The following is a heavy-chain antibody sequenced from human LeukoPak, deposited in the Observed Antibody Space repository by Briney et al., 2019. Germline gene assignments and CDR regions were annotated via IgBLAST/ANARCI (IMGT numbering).Heavy chain of an antibody. Sequence: GGSLRLSCAASGFTFSSYAMHWVRQAPGKGLEWVAVISYDGSNKYYADSVEGRFTISRDNSKNTLYLQMNSLRAEDTAVYYCARGGPEYLSDYWGQGTLVTVSS. CDR3: ARGGPEYLSDY. CDR1: GFTFSSYA. J-gene: IGHJ4*02. D-gene: IGHD2-2*02. CDR2: ISYDGSNK. V-gene: IGHV3-30-3*01.